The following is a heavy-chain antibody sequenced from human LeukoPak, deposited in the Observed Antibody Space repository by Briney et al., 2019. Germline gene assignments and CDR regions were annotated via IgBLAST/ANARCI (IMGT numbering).Heavy chain of an antibody. J-gene: IGHJ5*02. D-gene: IGHD1-1*01. CDR1: GGSISSYY. Sequence: SETLSLTCTVSGGSISSYYWSWIRQPPGKGLEWIGYISYSGSTNFNPPLKSRVTISVDTSKNQFSLKLSSVTAADTAVYYCAREGTAGTNLNWFDPWGQGTLVTASS. V-gene: IGHV4-59*01. CDR3: AREGTAGTNLNWFDP. CDR2: ISYSGST.